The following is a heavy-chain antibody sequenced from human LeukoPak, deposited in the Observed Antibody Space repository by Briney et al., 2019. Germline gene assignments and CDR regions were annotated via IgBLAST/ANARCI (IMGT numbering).Heavy chain of an antibody. D-gene: IGHD2-2*01. CDR3: AKPNRNTRCSSTSCQIGSAFDI. CDR1: GFTLSSYA. V-gene: IGHV3-23*01. CDR2: ISGSGGST. J-gene: IGHJ3*02. Sequence: PGGSLRLSCAASGFTLSSYATSWVRQAPGKGLEWVSAISGSGGSTYYADSVKGRFTISRDNSKNTLYLQMNSLRAEDTAVYYCAKPNRNTRCSSTSCQIGSAFDIWGQGTMVTVSS.